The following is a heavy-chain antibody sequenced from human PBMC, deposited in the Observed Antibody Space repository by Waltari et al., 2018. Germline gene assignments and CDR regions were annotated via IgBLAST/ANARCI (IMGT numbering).Heavy chain of an antibody. Sequence: EVQLVESGGGLVKPGGSLRLSCAASGFTFSSYSMNWVRQAPGKGLEWVSSISSSSSYIYYADSVKGRFTISRDNAKNSLYLQMNSLRAEDTAVYYCARVYYDSSGYRYYYYYMDVWGKGTTVIVSS. CDR3: ARVYYDSSGYRYYYYYMDV. CDR2: ISSSSSYI. V-gene: IGHV3-21*01. CDR1: GFTFSSYS. J-gene: IGHJ6*03. D-gene: IGHD3-22*01.